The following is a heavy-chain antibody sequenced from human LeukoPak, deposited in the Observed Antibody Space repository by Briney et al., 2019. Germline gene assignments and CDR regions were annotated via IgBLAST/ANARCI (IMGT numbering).Heavy chain of an antibody. V-gene: IGHV4-38-2*02. D-gene: IGHD2-21*02. J-gene: IGHJ4*02. CDR3: ASGADLAYCGGDCYSPVGEFDY. CDR1: GYSISSGYY. Sequence: NPSETLSLTCTVSGYSISSGYYWGWIRPPPGKGLEWIGSIYHSGSTYYNPSLKSRVTISVDTSKNQFSLKLSSVAAADTAVYYCASGADLAYCGGDCYSPVGEFDYWGQGTLVTVSS. CDR2: IYHSGST.